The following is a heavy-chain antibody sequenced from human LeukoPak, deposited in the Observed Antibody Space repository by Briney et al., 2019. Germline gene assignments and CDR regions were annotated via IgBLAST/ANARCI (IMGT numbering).Heavy chain of an antibody. D-gene: IGHD5-18*01. CDR3: ARVTSGYSYEFDY. Sequence: PSQTLSLTCTVSGGSISSGDYYWSWIRQPPGKGLEWIGYIYYSGSTYYNPSLKSRVTISVDTSKNQFSLKLSSVTAADTAVYYCARVTSGYSYEFDYWGQGTLDTVSS. V-gene: IGHV4-30-4*08. CDR2: IYYSGST. J-gene: IGHJ4*02. CDR1: GGSISSGDYY.